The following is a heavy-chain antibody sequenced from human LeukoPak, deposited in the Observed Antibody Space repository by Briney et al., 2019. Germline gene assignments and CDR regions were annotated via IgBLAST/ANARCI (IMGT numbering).Heavy chain of an antibody. Sequence: GGSLRLSCTASEFTVSRNYMLWVRQAPGKGLEWVSLIFSNGDTHYADSVKGRFTISRDTSKNTVSLQMNSLRVEDAAMYYCTRDQMNYWGQGTLVTVSS. D-gene: IGHD5-24*01. CDR3: TRDQMNY. V-gene: IGHV3-53*01. CDR1: EFTVSRNY. J-gene: IGHJ4*02. CDR2: IFSNGDT.